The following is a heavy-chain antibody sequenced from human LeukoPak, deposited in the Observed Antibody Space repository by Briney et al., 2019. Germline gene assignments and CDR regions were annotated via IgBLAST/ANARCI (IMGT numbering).Heavy chain of an antibody. Sequence: PGGSLRLSCAASGFTFDDYAMHWVRQAPGKGLEWVSGISWNSGSIGYADSVKGRFTISRDNAKNSLYLQMNSLRAEDTASYYCAKDLFYDSSGYYYGDNAFDIWGQGTMVTVSS. CDR1: GFTFDDYA. V-gene: IGHV3-9*01. CDR2: ISWNSGSI. D-gene: IGHD3-22*01. CDR3: AKDLFYDSSGYYYGDNAFDI. J-gene: IGHJ3*02.